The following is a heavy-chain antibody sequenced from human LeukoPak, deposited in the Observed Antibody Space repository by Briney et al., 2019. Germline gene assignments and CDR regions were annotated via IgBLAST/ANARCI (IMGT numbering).Heavy chain of an antibody. CDR2: INHSGST. Sequence: SETLSLTCAVYGGSFSGYYWGWIRQPPGEGLEWIGEINHSGSTNYNPSLKSRVTISVDTSKNQFSLKLSSVTAADTAVYYCAGEARHYYYYGMDVWGQGTTVTVSS. CDR3: AGEARHYYYYGMDV. J-gene: IGHJ6*02. CDR1: GGSFSGYY. V-gene: IGHV4-34*01. D-gene: IGHD3-10*01.